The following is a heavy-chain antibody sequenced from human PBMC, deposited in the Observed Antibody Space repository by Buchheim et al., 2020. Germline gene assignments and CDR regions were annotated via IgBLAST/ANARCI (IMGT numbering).Heavy chain of an antibody. V-gene: IGHV4-34*01. D-gene: IGHD6-13*01. CDR2: INHSGST. CDR1: GGSFSGYY. J-gene: IGHJ6*02. Sequence: QVQLQQWGAGLLKPSETLSLTCAVYGGSFSGYYWSWIRQPPGKGLEWIGEINHSGSTNYNPYLKSRVTISVDTSKNQFSLKLSSVTAADTAVYYCARPGVGSSWYGVYDYYYYGMDVWGQGTT. CDR3: ARPGVGSSWYGVYDYYYYGMDV.